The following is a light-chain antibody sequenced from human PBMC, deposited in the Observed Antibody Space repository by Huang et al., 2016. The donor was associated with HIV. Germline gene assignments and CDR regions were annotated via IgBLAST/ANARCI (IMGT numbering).Light chain of an antibody. CDR3: QKLHNYPPGGT. CDR1: QGISGF. Sequence: IQLTQSPSSLSASVGDSVTITCRASQGISGFLAWYQQQPGKAPKLLIYATSTLQSGVPSRFSGSISGTNFTLTISSLQPEDFATYYCQKLHNYPPGGTFGPGTKLDVK. V-gene: IGKV1-9*01. CDR2: ATS. J-gene: IGKJ3*01.